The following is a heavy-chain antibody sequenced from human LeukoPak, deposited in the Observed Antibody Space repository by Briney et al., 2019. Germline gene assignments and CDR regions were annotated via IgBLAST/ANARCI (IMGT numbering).Heavy chain of an antibody. CDR1: GGSISSYY. J-gene: IGHJ4*02. CDR2: IYYSGST. D-gene: IGHD2-15*01. CDR3: AGETGDCSGGSCYAY. Sequence: PSETLSLTCTVSGGSISSYYWSWIRQPPGKGLEWIGYIYYSGSTNYNPSLKSRVTISVDTSKNQFSLKLSSVTAADTAVYYCAGETGDCSGGSCYAYWGQGTLVTVSS. V-gene: IGHV4-59*12.